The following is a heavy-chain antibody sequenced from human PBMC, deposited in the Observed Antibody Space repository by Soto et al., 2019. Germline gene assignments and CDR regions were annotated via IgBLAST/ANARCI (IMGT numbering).Heavy chain of an antibody. J-gene: IGHJ3*02. V-gene: IGHV3-23*01. Sequence: GQLLESGGGLVQPGGSLRLSCVASEFTFKNFAMSWVRQAPGKGLEWVSSITFNAGSTFYAGSVKGRFTISRDNSNNTLYLEMNNLRAEDTAVYFCAKRPTRGWYFPFSGGFDMWGQGTLVTVSS. D-gene: IGHD6-19*01. CDR3: AKRPTRGWYFPFSGGFDM. CDR2: ITFNAGST. CDR1: EFTFKNFA.